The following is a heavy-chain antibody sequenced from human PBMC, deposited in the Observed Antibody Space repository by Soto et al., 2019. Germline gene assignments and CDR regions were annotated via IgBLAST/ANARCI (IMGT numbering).Heavy chain of an antibody. CDR3: ARGLSYGYIAGTLEP. J-gene: IGHJ5*02. D-gene: IGHD5-18*01. CDR1: GFTFSSYA. V-gene: IGHV3-30-3*01. Sequence: GGSLRLSCAASGFTFSSYAMHWVRQAPGKGLEWVAVISYDGINKYYADSVKGRFTISRDNSKNTLYLQMNSLRAEDTAVYYCARGLSYGYIAGTLEPWGQGTVVTVSS. CDR2: ISYDGINK.